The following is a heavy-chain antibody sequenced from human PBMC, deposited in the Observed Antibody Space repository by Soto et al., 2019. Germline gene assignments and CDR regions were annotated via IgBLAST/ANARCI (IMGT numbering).Heavy chain of an antibody. D-gene: IGHD5-18*01. J-gene: IGHJ4*02. CDR3: ARDIVAASTTTFRPRGQGYGNDY. Sequence: QVQLVQSGAEVRKPGTSVKVSCETSGYRFTRHYIHWVRQAPGQGLEWMGMIDPYDGTTPNAQRVPASVTITRDTSATTVNMEMNSLTSEDTATYFCARDIVAASTTTFRPRGQGYGNDYWGQGTLVTFSS. CDR1: GYRFTRHY. CDR2: IDPYDGTT. V-gene: IGHV1-46*01.